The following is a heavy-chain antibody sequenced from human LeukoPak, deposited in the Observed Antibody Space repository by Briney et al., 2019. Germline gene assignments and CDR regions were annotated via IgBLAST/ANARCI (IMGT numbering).Heavy chain of an antibody. CDR1: GYTFTGFY. Sequence: ASVKVSCKASGYTFTGFYMHWVRQAPGQGLEWMGWIDPNIGTTKYSQKFQGRVTMTRDTSISEVYMELSRLRPDDTAVYYCARLLEHYYFDASGYYDDDYWGQGTPIIASS. CDR3: ARLLEHYYFDASGYYDDDY. V-gene: IGHV1-2*02. J-gene: IGHJ4*02. D-gene: IGHD3-22*01. CDR2: IDPNIGTT.